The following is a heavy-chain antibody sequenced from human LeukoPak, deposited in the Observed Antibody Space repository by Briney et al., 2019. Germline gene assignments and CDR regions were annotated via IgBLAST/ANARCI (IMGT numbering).Heavy chain of an antibody. J-gene: IGHJ4*02. D-gene: IGHD3-22*01. V-gene: IGHV3-21*01. CDR2: ISSSSSYI. CDR3: ARGVVDSSGYYSDY. Sequence: SGGSLRLSCAASGFTFSSYSMNWVRQAPGKGLEWVSSISSSSSYIYYADSVKGRFTISRDNAKNSLYLQMNSLRAEDTAVYYCARGVVDSSGYYSDYWGQGTLVTVSS. CDR1: GFTFSSYS.